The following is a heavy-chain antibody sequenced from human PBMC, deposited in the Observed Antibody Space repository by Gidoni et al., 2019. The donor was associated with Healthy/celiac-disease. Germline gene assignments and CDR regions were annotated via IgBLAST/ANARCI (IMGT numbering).Heavy chain of an antibody. CDR1: GVTFSSYA. D-gene: IGHD1-26*01. CDR3: AKDPGRWELPGSNY. CDR2: ISGSGGST. J-gene: IGHJ4*02. V-gene: IGHV3-23*01. Sequence: EVQRSESGGGLVQPGGSLRLSGEASGVTFSSYAMSWVRQAPGKGLEWVSAISGSGGSTYYADSVKGRFTISRDNSKNTLYLQMNSLSAEDTAVYYCAKDPGRWELPGSNYWGQGTLVTVSS.